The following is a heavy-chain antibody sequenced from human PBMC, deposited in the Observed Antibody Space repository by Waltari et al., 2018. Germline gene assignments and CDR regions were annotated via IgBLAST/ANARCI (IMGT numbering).Heavy chain of an antibody. V-gene: IGHV4-39*07. CDR1: GGSIGRNNYY. D-gene: IGHD5-18*01. CDR2: IYDLGST. Sequence: QLQLQESGPGLVKPSETLSLICNVSGGSIGRNNYYWGWVRQPPGKGLEWIGSIYDLGSTYYNPSLKSRVIILLDTSKNQFSLKRSSVTAADTAVYYCARHSSYGMPYFDYWGQGTLVTVSS. J-gene: IGHJ4*02. CDR3: ARHSSYGMPYFDY.